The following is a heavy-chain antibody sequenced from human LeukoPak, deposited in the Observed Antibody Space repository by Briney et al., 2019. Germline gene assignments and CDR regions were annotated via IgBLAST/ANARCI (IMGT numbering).Heavy chain of an antibody. CDR2: IYYSGST. D-gene: IGHD6-19*01. CDR1: GGSISSSSYY. V-gene: IGHV4-39*07. CDR3: ARRGQKAVAGNWFDP. Sequence: SETLSLTCTVSGGSISSSSYYWGWIRQPPGKGLEWIGSIYYSGSTYYNPSLKSRVTISVDTSKNQFSLKLSSVTAADTAVYYRARRGQKAVAGNWFDPRGQGTLVTVSS. J-gene: IGHJ5*02.